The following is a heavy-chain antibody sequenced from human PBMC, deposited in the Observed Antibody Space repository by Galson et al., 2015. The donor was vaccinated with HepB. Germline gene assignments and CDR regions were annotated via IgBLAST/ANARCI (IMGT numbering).Heavy chain of an antibody. V-gene: IGHV6-1*01. D-gene: IGHD3-10*01. Sequence: CAISGDSVSSNSAAWNWIRQSPSRGLEWLGRTYYRSKWYNDYAVSVKSRITINPDTSKNQSSLQLNSVTPDDTAVYYYAREWFGEFSWLGSWGQGTLVTVSS. CDR3: AREWFGEFSWLGS. CDR1: GDSVSSNSAA. J-gene: IGHJ4*02. CDR2: TYYRSKWYN.